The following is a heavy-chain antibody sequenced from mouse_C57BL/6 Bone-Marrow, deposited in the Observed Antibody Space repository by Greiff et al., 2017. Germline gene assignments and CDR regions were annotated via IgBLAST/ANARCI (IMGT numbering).Heavy chain of an antibody. D-gene: IGHD2-3*01. V-gene: IGHV1-55*01. CDR3: AGGYYGNAMDY. CDR2: IYPGSGST. CDR1: GYTFTSYW. Sequence: QVQLQQPGAELVKPGASVKMSCKASGYTFTSYWLTWVKQRPGQGLEWIGDIYPGSGSTNYNEKFKSKAKLTVDTSSSTAYMQLSSLTSEDSAVYYCAGGYYGNAMDYWGQGTSVTVSS. J-gene: IGHJ4*01.